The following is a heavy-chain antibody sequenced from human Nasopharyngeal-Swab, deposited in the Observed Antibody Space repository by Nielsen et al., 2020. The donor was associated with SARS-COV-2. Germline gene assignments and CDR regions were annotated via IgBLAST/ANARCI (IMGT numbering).Heavy chain of an antibody. CDR3: ARGGKYGDNDLDY. D-gene: IGHD4-17*01. CDR2: ISSSSSYT. CDR1: GFTFSDYC. Sequence: GGSLRLSCAASGFTFSDYCMSWIRQAPGRGLEWASYISSSSSYTNYADSVKGRFTISRDNAKNSLYLQMNSLRAEDTAVYYCARGGKYGDNDLDYWGQGTLVTVSS. V-gene: IGHV3-11*05. J-gene: IGHJ4*02.